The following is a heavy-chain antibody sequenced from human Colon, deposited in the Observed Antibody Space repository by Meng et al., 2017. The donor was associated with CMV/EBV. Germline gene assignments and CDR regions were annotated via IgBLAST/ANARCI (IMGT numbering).Heavy chain of an antibody. CDR2: IPPILGVA. CDR1: GGTFGSFT. Sequence: SCKVSGGTFGSFTINWVRQAPGQGLEWMGRIPPILGVANSAQKLQGRVTITADKRTDTAYMELTRLKSEDTGVYYCARGGGGTGIDYWGRGTLVTVSS. D-gene: IGHD3-16*01. V-gene: IGHV1-69*02. J-gene: IGHJ4*02. CDR3: ARGGGGTGIDY.